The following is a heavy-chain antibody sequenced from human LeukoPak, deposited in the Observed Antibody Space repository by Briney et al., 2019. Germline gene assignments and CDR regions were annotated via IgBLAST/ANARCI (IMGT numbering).Heavy chain of an antibody. V-gene: IGHV3-64D*06. Sequence: GGSLRLSCAASGFTFSSSAMHWVRQAPGKGLEYVSAISSNGGSTYYANSVTGRFTISRDNSKNTLYLQMSSLRTEDAAVFYCVQVGSNYYLNWGQGTLVIVSS. CDR2: ISSNGGST. CDR3: VQVGSNYYLN. J-gene: IGHJ4*02. CDR1: GFTFSSSA. D-gene: IGHD4-11*01.